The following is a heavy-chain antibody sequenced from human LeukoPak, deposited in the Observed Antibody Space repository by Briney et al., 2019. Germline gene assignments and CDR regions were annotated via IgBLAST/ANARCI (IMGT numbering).Heavy chain of an antibody. CDR1: GFTFNNYA. CDR2: ISGSGGTT. CDR3: ATDRISSSSWSPHYYYGMDV. D-gene: IGHD6-13*01. Sequence: GGSLRLSCAASGFTFNNYAMNWVRQAPGKGLEWVSVISGSGGTTYYADSVKGRFTISRDSSKNTLYLQMNSLRAEDTAVYYCATDRISSSSWSPHYYYGMDVWGQGTTVTVSS. V-gene: IGHV3-23*01. J-gene: IGHJ6*02.